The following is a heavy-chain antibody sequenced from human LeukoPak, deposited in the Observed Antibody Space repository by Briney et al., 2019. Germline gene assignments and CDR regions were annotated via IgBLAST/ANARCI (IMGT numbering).Heavy chain of an antibody. J-gene: IGHJ4*02. Sequence: GGSLRLSCAASGFTFSSYWMSWVRQAPGKGLEWVAIIWYDGSNQYYADSVKGRFTISRDNSKNTVDLQMDSLRFDDTALYYCARDSAGSFIDYWGQGILVTVSS. CDR3: ARDSAGSFIDY. D-gene: IGHD3-10*01. CDR1: GFTFSSYW. V-gene: IGHV3-33*08. CDR2: IWYDGSNQ.